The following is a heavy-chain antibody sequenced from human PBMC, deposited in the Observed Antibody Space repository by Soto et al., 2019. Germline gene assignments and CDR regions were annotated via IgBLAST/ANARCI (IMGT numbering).Heavy chain of an antibody. D-gene: IGHD1-20*01. V-gene: IGHV1-3*01. Sequence: ASVKVPCKASGYTFTSYAMHWVRQAPGQRLEWMGWINAGNGNTKYSQKFQGRVTITRDTSASTAYMELSSLRSEDTAVYYCARGITLPTPLDYWGRGTLVTVSS. CDR3: ARGITLPTPLDY. J-gene: IGHJ4*02. CDR1: GYTFTSYA. CDR2: INAGNGNT.